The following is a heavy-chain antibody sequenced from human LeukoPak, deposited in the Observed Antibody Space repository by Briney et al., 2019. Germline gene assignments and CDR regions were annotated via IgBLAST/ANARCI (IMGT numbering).Heavy chain of an antibody. CDR3: ARVSRLGIGGNGAIDY. Sequence: SETLSLTCAVYGGSFSGYYWSWIRQPPGKGLEWIGEINHSGSTNYNPSLKSRVTISVDTSKNQFSLKLSSVTAADTAVYYCARVSRLGIGGNGAIDYWGQGTLVTVSS. D-gene: IGHD4/OR15-4a*01. V-gene: IGHV4-34*01. J-gene: IGHJ4*02. CDR1: GGSFSGYY. CDR2: INHSGST.